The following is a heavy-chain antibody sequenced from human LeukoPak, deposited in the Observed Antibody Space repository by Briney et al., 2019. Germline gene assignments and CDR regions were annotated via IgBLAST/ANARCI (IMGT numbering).Heavy chain of an antibody. Sequence: SVKVSCKASGYTFTSYYMHWVRQAPGQGREGMGGIIPIFGTANYAQKFRGRVTIPGDESTSKAYMELSSLRSEDTAVYYGAREGVTVTTGYNWFDPWGQGTLVTVSS. CDR2: IIPIFGTA. CDR3: AREGVTVTTGYNWFDP. CDR1: GYTFTSYY. V-gene: IGHV1-69*13. D-gene: IGHD4-17*01. J-gene: IGHJ5*02.